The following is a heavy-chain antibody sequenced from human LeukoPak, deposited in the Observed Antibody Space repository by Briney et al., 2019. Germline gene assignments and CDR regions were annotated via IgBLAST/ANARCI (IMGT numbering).Heavy chain of an antibody. CDR2: ISGSGGST. D-gene: IGHD6-19*01. J-gene: IGHJ4*02. CDR3: AKDYGDSSGWYDYFVY. CDR1: GFTFSSYA. V-gene: IGHV3-23*01. Sequence: PGGSLRLSCAASGFTFSSYAMSWVRQAPGKGLEWVSAISGSGGSTYYADSVKGRFTISRDNSKNTLYLQMNSPRAEDTAVYYCAKDYGDSSGWYDYFVYWGQGTLVTVSS.